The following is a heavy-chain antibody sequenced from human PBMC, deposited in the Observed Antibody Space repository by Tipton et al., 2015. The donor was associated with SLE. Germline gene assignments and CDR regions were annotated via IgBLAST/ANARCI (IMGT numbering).Heavy chain of an antibody. V-gene: IGHV3-30*02. CDR3: AKADFWSGLEH. CDR1: RFTFSSYD. CDR2: IRYDGGDK. D-gene: IGHD3-3*01. J-gene: IGHJ1*01. Sequence: SLRLSCAASRFTFSSYDMHWVRQAPGKGLEWVAFIRYDGGDKYYADSVKGRFTISRDNSKNTLYLQMNSLRGDDTAVYYCAKADFWSGLEHWGQGTLVTVSS.